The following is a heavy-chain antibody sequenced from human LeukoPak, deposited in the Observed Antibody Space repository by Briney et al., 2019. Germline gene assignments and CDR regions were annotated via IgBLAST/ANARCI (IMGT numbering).Heavy chain of an antibody. CDR3: TTYRFPPRATTLDY. D-gene: IGHD1-26*01. CDR2: IKSKTDGGTT. CDR1: GFTFSNAW. Sequence: PGGSLRLSCAASGFTFSNAWMSWVRQAPGKRLEWVGRIKSKTDGGTTDYAAPVKGRFTISRDDSKNTLYLQMNGLKTEDTAVYYCTTYRFPPRATTLDYWGQGTLVTVSS. V-gene: IGHV3-15*01. J-gene: IGHJ4*02.